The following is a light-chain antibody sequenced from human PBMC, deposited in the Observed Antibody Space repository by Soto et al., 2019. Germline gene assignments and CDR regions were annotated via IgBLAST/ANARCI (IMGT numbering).Light chain of an antibody. Sequence: QSALTQPASVSGSPGQSITISCTGTSSDVGAYNYVSWYQQHPGKVPKLRIYDVSDRPSGVSNRFSGSKSGNTASLTISGLQAEDEADYYCSSFTRSNSYVFGTGTKLTVL. CDR2: DVS. J-gene: IGLJ1*01. CDR3: SSFTRSNSYV. V-gene: IGLV2-14*03. CDR1: SSDVGAYNY.